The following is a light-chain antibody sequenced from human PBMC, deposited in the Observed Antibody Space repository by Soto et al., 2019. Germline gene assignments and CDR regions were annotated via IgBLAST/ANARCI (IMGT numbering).Light chain of an antibody. V-gene: IGKV1-39*01. J-gene: IGKJ1*01. Sequence: DIQMTQSPSSLSASVGDRVTITCRASQSIRSYLNWYQQKPGKAPKLLVYAASGLQSGVASRFSGSGSGTDFTLPISSLQPEDFATYYCQQTYSTSWTFGQGTKVDVK. CDR1: QSIRSY. CDR2: AAS. CDR3: QQTYSTSWT.